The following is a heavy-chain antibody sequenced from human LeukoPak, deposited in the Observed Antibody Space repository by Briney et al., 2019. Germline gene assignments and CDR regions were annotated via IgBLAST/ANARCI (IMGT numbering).Heavy chain of an antibody. D-gene: IGHD3-22*01. J-gene: IGHJ4*02. CDR2: ISSSSSTI. V-gene: IGHV3-48*04. Sequence: GGSLRLSCAASGFTFSSYSMNWVRQAPGKGLEWVSYISSSSSTIYYADSVKGRFTISRDNAKNSLYLQMNSLRAEDTAVYYCASEYYYDSSGYSAPGYWGQGTLVTVSS. CDR1: GFTFSSYS. CDR3: ASEYYYDSSGYSAPGY.